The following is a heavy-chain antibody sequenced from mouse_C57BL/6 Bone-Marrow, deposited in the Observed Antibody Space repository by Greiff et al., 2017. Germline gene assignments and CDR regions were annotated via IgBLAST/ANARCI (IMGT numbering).Heavy chain of an antibody. V-gene: IGHV5-9-1*02. CDR1: GFTFSSYA. Sequence: EVQLQESGEGLVKPGGSLKLSCAASGFTFSSYAMSWVRQTPEKRLEWVAYISSGGDYIYYADTVKGRFTISRDNARNTLYLQMGSLKSEYTAMYSCTGDGADYFDYWGQGTTLTVSS. D-gene: IGHD3-3*01. J-gene: IGHJ2*01. CDR2: ISSGGDYI. CDR3: TGDGADYFDY.